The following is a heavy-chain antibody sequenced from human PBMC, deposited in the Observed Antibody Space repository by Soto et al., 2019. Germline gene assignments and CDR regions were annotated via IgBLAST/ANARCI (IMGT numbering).Heavy chain of an antibody. Sequence: SVKVSCKASGWTFSSYAISWVRQAPGQGLEWMGGIIPIFGTANYAQKFQGRVTITADKSTSTAYMELSSLRSEDTAVYYCAIAYYYDSSGYFPFDCWGQGTLVTVSS. CDR3: AIAYYYDSSGYFPFDC. V-gene: IGHV1-69*06. J-gene: IGHJ4*02. CDR1: GWTFSSYA. D-gene: IGHD3-22*01. CDR2: IIPIFGTA.